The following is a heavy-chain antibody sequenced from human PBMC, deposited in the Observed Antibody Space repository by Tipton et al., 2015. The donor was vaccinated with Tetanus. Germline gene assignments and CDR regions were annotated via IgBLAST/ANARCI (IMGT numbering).Heavy chain of an antibody. V-gene: IGHV1-8*02. D-gene: IGHD2-2*01. CDR2: LNPKRGSA. Sequence: QVQLAQSGPEVKKPGASVKVSCKASGYTFTSYGLNWVRKAAGRGFEWMGWLNPKRGSAAYAPRFQGRVTMTTNTSITTAFMEVASLTYEDTAVYYCASGSSIRHGLDVWGHGTSVTVSS. CDR3: ASGSSIRHGLDV. CDR1: GYTFTSYG. J-gene: IGHJ6*02.